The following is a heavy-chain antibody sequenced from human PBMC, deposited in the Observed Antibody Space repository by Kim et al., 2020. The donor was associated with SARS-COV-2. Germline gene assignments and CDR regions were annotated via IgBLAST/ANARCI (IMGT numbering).Heavy chain of an antibody. CDR3: VRGTTGWSGIDY. D-gene: IGHD6-19*01. J-gene: IGHJ4*02. V-gene: IGHV3-11*06. Sequence: NYADPVGGQFTISRDNAKNTVYLQMNRLTAEDTAVYFCVRGTTGWSGIDYWGQGTLVTVSS.